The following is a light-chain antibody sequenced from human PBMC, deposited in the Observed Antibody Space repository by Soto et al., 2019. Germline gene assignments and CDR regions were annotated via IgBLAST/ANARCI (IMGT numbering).Light chain of an antibody. J-gene: IGKJ4*01. Sequence: DIQLTQSPSSLSASVGDRVTITCRASQDISSYLAWYQQKPGKAPNLLIYSASTLQSGVPSRFSGSGSGTDFTLTISGLQSEDFATYYCQQHYSYPFTFGGGTKVDIK. CDR1: QDISSY. V-gene: IGKV1-9*01. CDR2: SAS. CDR3: QQHYSYPFT.